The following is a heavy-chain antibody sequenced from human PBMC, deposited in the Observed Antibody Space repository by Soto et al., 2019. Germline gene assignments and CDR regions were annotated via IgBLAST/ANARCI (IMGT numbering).Heavy chain of an antibody. J-gene: IGHJ1*01. CDR1: GFSISSSA. Sequence: EVQLLESGGGLVQPGGSLRLSCTVSGFSISSSAFSWVRQTPGKGLEWVSASSGGGGPTHYADSVKGRFTISRDNSKNTLYLQINSLRAEDTAVYYCAKNDWSVYPLGGFWGRGTLVGVSS. D-gene: IGHD3-3*01. CDR2: SSGGGGPT. CDR3: AKNDWSVYPLGGF. V-gene: IGHV3-23*01.